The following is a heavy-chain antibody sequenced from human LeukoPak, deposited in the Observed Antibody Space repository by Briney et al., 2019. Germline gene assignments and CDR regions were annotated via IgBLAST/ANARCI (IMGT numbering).Heavy chain of an antibody. CDR2: INSDGSST. J-gene: IGHJ4*02. CDR1: GFTFSSYW. CDR3: ARDPERYHFDY. Sequence: GGSLRLSCAACGFTFSSYWMHWVRQAPGKGLVWVSRINSDGSSTSYADSVKGRFAISRDNAKNTLYLQMNSLRAEDTAVYYCARDPERYHFDYWGQGTLVTVSS. V-gene: IGHV3-74*01. D-gene: IGHD1-1*01.